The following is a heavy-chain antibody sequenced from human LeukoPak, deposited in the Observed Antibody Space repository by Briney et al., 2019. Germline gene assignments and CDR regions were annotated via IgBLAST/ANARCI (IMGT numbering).Heavy chain of an antibody. V-gene: IGHV3-30*03. D-gene: IGHD6-13*01. Sequence: PGRSLRLSCAASGFTFSNYGLHWVRQAPGKGLEGVAIISYDGSNKYFADSVKGRFTISRDNSKNTVYLQMDSLRAGDTAVYYCARDQGTAADLFDYWGQGTLVTVSS. CDR1: GFTFSNYG. CDR3: ARDQGTAADLFDY. J-gene: IGHJ4*02. CDR2: ISYDGSNK.